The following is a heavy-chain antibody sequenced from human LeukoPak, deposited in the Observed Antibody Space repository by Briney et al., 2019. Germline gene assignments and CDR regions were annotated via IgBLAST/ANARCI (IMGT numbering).Heavy chain of an antibody. Sequence: SETLSLTCTVSGGSISSSSYYWGWIRQPPGEGLEWIGSIYYSGSTYYNPSLKSRVTISVDTSKNQFSLKLSSVTAADTAVYYCARRVATAYNWFDPWGQGTLVTVSS. CDR1: GGSISSSSYY. CDR2: IYYSGST. CDR3: ARRVATAYNWFDP. V-gene: IGHV4-39*01. J-gene: IGHJ5*02. D-gene: IGHD5-12*01.